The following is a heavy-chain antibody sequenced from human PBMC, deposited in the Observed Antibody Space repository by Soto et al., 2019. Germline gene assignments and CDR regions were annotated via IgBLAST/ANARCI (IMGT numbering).Heavy chain of an antibody. Sequence: ASVKVSCKVSGYTLTELSMHWVRQAPGKGLEWMGGFDPEDGETIYAQKFQGRVTMTEDTSTDTAYMELSSLRSEDTAVYYCATTPGRFYYDSSGYHNWFDSWGQGILVTVSS. D-gene: IGHD3-22*01. CDR2: FDPEDGET. CDR3: ATTPGRFYYDSSGYHNWFDS. J-gene: IGHJ5*01. V-gene: IGHV1-24*01. CDR1: GYTLTELS.